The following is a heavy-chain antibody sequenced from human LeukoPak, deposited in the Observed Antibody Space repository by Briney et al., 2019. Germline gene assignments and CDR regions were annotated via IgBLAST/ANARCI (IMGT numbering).Heavy chain of an antibody. Sequence: GGSLRLSCAASGFTFDDYAMHWVRQAPGKGLEWVSGISWNSGSIGYADSVKGRFTISRDNAKNSLYLQMNSLRAEDTALYYCAKDIDSSSWYYFDYWGQGALVTVSS. CDR3: AKDIDSSSWYYFDY. D-gene: IGHD6-13*01. J-gene: IGHJ4*02. CDR1: GFTFDDYA. CDR2: ISWNSGSI. V-gene: IGHV3-9*01.